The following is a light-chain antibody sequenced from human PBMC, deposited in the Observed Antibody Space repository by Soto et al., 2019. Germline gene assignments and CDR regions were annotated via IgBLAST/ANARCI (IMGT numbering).Light chain of an antibody. CDR1: QSVSSSY. CDR2: GGS. CDR3: QQHGSSPGT. Sequence: EIVLTQSPGTLSLSPGERATLSCRASQSVSSSYLAWYQQKPGQAPRLLIYGGSSRATGIPDRFSGSGSETDFAHTISRLEPEDFAVYYCQQHGSSPGTFGQGTKVDIK. V-gene: IGKV3-20*01. J-gene: IGKJ1*01.